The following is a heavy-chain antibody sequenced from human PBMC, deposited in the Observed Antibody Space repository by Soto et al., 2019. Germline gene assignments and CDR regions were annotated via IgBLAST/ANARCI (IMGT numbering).Heavy chain of an antibody. CDR2: ITTNGHT. Sequence: EVHLLESGGVLVQPGESLRLSCETSGFTFSNCVMTWVRQPPGKRLEGFSVITTNGHTDYADSVKGRFTISRDNSKNTVYLQMNSLRAEDTAVYYCAKGLLNGRWYAADWGQGTLVTVSS. D-gene: IGHD6-13*01. CDR3: AKGLLNGRWYAAD. CDR1: GFTFSNCV. J-gene: IGHJ4*02. V-gene: IGHV3-23*01.